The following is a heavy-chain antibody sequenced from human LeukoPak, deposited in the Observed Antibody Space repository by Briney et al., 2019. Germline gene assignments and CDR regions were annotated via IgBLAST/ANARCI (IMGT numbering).Heavy chain of an antibody. Sequence: SETLSLTCAVYGGPFSGYYWSWIRQPPGKGLEWIGEINHSGSTNYNPSLKSRVTISVDTSKNQFSLKLSSVTAADTAVYYCARGSSPVPAAIQTNFDYWGQGTLATVSS. D-gene: IGHD2-2*01. V-gene: IGHV4-34*01. CDR2: INHSGST. CDR3: ARGSSPVPAAIQTNFDY. CDR1: GGPFSGYY. J-gene: IGHJ4*02.